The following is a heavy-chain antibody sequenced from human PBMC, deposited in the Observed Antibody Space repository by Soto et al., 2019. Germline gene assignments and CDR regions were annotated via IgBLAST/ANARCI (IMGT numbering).Heavy chain of an antibody. CDR1: GFTFSSYA. CDR3: ARDSRTDGYKYDYFDY. CDR2: ISYDGRDE. V-gene: IGHV3-30*04. D-gene: IGHD5-12*01. Sequence: VQLVESGGGVVQPGRSLRLSCTASGFTFSSYAIHWVRQAPGRGLEWVAVISYDGRDEYYADSVKGRFTISRDNSKNTLYLQMNSLRAEDTGMFYCARDSRTDGYKYDYFDYWGQGTLVTVSS. J-gene: IGHJ4*02.